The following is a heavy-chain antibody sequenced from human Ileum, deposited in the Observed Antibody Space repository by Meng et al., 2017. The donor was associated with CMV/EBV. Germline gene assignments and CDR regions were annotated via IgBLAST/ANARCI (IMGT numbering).Heavy chain of an antibody. CDR1: GYTFTNYH. J-gene: IGHJ4*02. D-gene: IGHD5-24*01. CDR3: ARGPPRGVHFDH. CDR2: IYDSGGNT. Sequence: ASVKVSCKASGYTFTNYHIHWMRQAPGHGLEYMGVIYDSGGNTYKEQKFQDRLTMTWDTSTTTVHMELSSLTSEDTAVYYCARGPPRGVHFDHWGQGTLVTVSS. V-gene: IGHV1-46*01.